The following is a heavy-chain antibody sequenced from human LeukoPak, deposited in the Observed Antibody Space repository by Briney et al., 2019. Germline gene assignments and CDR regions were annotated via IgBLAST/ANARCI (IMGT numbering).Heavy chain of an antibody. Sequence: PGGSLRLSCAASGFTFSSYAMHWVRQAPGKGLEWVAVISYDGSNKYYADSVRGRFTISRDNSKNTLYLQMNILRAEDTAVYYCARDKSGGSDYYDSSGYYYSWGQGTLVTVSS. D-gene: IGHD3-22*01. CDR2: ISYDGSNK. CDR1: GFTFSSYA. CDR3: ARDKSGGSDYYDSSGYYYS. V-gene: IGHV3-30-3*01. J-gene: IGHJ4*02.